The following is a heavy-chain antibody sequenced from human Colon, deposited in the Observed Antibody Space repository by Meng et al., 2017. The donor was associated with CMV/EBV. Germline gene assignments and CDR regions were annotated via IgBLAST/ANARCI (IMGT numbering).Heavy chain of an antibody. D-gene: IGHD3-22*01. CDR1: GDTFSSSY. Sequence: SGDTFSSSYIHWVRLAPGQGLEWRGIINPSAGTTGYAKKFQGRVTMTRDTSTSTVFMEVNSLRSDDTGVYYCARGKSTIYYQYYFDYWGQGTLVTVSS. V-gene: IGHV1-46*01. CDR3: ARGKSTIYYQYYFDY. J-gene: IGHJ4*02. CDR2: INPSAGTT.